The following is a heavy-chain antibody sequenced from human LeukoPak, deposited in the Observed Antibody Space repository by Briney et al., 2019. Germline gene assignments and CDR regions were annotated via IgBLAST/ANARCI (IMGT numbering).Heavy chain of an antibody. V-gene: IGHV4-59*08. D-gene: IGHD3-3*01. CDR3: ARHENDFWSGSSYYFDY. CDR1: GGSITSYF. Sequence: PSETLSLTCSVSGGSITSYFWSWIRQPPGEGLEWIGYIYYNGNTHYNPSLKSRLTISVDTSKNQFSLKLSSVTAADTAVYYCARHENDFWSGSSYYFDYWGQGTLVTVSS. J-gene: IGHJ4*02. CDR2: IYYNGNT.